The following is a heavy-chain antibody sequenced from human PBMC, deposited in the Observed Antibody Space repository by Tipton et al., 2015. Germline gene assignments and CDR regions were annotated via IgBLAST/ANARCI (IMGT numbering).Heavy chain of an antibody. D-gene: IGHD4-23*01. CDR1: GGSMSDYY. CDR2: IRNSKYT. V-gene: IGHV4-59*01. Sequence: TLSLTCTVSGGSMSDYYWNWIRQSPGKGLEWIGYIRNSKYTFYNPSLESQVTISVHTSKTQFSLKMSSVTASDTAVYYCARARGRHGGLFDSWGQGILVTVSS. J-gene: IGHJ4*02. CDR3: ARARGRHGGLFDS.